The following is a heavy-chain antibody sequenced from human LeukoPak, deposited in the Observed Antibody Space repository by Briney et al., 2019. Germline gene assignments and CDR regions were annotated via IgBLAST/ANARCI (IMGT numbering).Heavy chain of an antibody. D-gene: IGHD6-6*01. V-gene: IGHV3-21*01. CDR2: ISSSSTYI. CDR1: GFTFSSYN. CDR3: ARDNSSSGLDY. J-gene: IGHJ4*02. Sequence: GGSLRLSCAASGFTFSSYNMNWVRQAPGKGLEWVSSISSSSTYIYYADSVKGRFTISRDNAKNSLYLQMNSLRAEDTAVYYCARDNSSSGLDYWGQGTLVTVSS.